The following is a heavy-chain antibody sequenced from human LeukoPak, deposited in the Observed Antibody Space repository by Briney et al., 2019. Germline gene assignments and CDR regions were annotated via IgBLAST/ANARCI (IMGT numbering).Heavy chain of an antibody. CDR1: GFTFSSYE. D-gene: IGHD2-2*01. J-gene: IGHJ4*02. CDR2: ISSSGSTI. V-gene: IGHV3-48*03. CDR3: ARGGYCSSTSCYVDSFDY. Sequence: GGSLRLSCAASGFTFSSYEMNWVRQAPGKGLEWLSYISSSGSTIYYADSVKGRFTTSRDNAKNSLYLQMNSLRAEDTALYYCARGGYCSSTSCYVDSFDYWGQGTLVTVSS.